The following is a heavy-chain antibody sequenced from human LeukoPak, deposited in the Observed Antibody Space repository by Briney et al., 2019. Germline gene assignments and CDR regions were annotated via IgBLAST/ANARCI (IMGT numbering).Heavy chain of an antibody. CDR3: AKVVTMVRGPNDAFDI. J-gene: IGHJ3*02. V-gene: IGHV3-23*01. CDR1: GFTFSSYA. D-gene: IGHD3-10*01. CDR2: ISGSGGST. Sequence: PGGSLRLSCAASGFTFSSYAMSWVRQAPGKGLEWVSAISGSGGSTYYADSVKGRFTISRDNSKNTLYLQMNSLRAEDTAVYYCAKVVTMVRGPNDAFDIWGQGTMVTVSS.